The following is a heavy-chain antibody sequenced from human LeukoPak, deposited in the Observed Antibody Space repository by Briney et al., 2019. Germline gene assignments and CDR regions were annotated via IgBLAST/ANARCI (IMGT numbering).Heavy chain of an antibody. Sequence: GESLKISCKGSGYSFTSYWIGWVRQMPGKGLEWMGLIYPSDSDTRYSASFQGQVTISADKSISTAYLQRSSLKASDTAMYYCARAAADLSSWNWFDPWGQGTLVTVSS. CDR1: GYSFTSYW. D-gene: IGHD6-13*01. CDR3: ARAAADLSSWNWFDP. J-gene: IGHJ5*02. V-gene: IGHV5-51*01. CDR2: IYPSDSDT.